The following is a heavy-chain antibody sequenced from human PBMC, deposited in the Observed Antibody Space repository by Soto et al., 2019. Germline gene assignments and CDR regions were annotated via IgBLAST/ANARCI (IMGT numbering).Heavy chain of an antibody. CDR1: GYTFTSYA. CDR3: AREAPPERRGIYYFDC. V-gene: IGHV1-3*01. D-gene: IGHD1-1*01. Sequence: QVQLVQSGAEVKKPGASVKVSCKASGYTFTSYAMHWVRQAPGQRLEWMGWINAGNGNTKYSQKFRGRVTITRDTSASTAYMELSSLRSEDTAVYYCAREAPPERRGIYYFDCWGQGTLVTVSS. CDR2: INAGNGNT. J-gene: IGHJ4*02.